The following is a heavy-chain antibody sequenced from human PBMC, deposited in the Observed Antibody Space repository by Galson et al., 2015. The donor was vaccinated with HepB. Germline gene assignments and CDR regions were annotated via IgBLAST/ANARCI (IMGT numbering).Heavy chain of an antibody. CDR3: AHRVTCGGDCSQFDY. CDR2: IYWNDDK. J-gene: IGHJ4*02. V-gene: IGHV2-5*01. D-gene: IGHD2-21*02. CDR1: GFSLSTSGVG. Sequence: PALVKPTQTLTLTCTFSGFSLSTSGVGVGWIRQPPGKALEWLALIYWNDDKRYSPSLKSRLAITKDTSKNQVVLTMTNMDPVDTATYYCAHRVTCGGDCSQFDYWGQGTLVTVSS.